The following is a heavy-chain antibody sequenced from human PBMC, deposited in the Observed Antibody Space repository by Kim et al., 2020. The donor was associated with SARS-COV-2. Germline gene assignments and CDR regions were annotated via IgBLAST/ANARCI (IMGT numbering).Heavy chain of an antibody. D-gene: IGHD3-10*01. CDR3: AKGGGSGTYSGDC. Sequence: GGSLRLSCVGSGFTFGDYTMLWVRQAPGKGLEWVSGITKDNGIIGYVDSVRGRFTISRDNGANSLYLQMDSLRPEDTALYYCAKGGGSGTYSGDCWGQGTLVTVSS. CDR2: ITKDNGII. CDR1: GFTFGDYT. V-gene: IGHV3-9*01. J-gene: IGHJ4*02.